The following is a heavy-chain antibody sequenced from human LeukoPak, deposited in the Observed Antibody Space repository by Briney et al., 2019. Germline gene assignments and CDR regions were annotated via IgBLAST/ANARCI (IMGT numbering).Heavy chain of an antibody. D-gene: IGHD2-8*02. J-gene: IGHJ6*02. V-gene: IGHV1-2*02. CDR1: GYTFTGYF. CDR2: INPNSGGT. CDR3: AREVLAKNYGMDV. Sequence: ASVKVSCKASGYTFTGYFMHWVRQAPGQGLEWMGWINPNSGGTNYAQKFQGRVTMTWDTSISTAYMELSSLRSDDTAVYYCAREVLAKNYGMDVWGQGTTVTVSS.